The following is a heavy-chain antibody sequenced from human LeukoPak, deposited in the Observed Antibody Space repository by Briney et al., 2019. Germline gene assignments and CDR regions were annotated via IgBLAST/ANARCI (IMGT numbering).Heavy chain of an antibody. D-gene: IGHD6-13*01. Sequence: ASVKVSCKASEYTFTCYYMHWVRQAPGQGLEWMGWINPNSGGTNYAQKFQGRVTMTRDTSISTAYMELSRLRSDDTAVYYCARVPRGYSSSWFDYWGQGTLVTVSS. V-gene: IGHV1-2*02. CDR2: INPNSGGT. J-gene: IGHJ4*02. CDR1: EYTFTCYY. CDR3: ARVPRGYSSSWFDY.